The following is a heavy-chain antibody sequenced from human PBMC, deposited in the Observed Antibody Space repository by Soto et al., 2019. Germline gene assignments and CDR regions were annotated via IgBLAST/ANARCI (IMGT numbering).Heavy chain of an antibody. CDR1: GGSISSSSYY. CDR2: IYYSGST. V-gene: IGHV4-39*02. J-gene: IGHJ6*02. D-gene: IGHD3-10*01. CDR3: AREDMVRGVIIGHYYYGMDV. Sequence: SETLSLTCTVSGGSISSSSYYWGWIRQPPGKGLVWIGSIYYSGSTYYNPSLKSRVTISVDTSKNQFSLKLSSVTAADTAVYYCAREDMVRGVIIGHYYYGMDVWGQGTTVTVSS.